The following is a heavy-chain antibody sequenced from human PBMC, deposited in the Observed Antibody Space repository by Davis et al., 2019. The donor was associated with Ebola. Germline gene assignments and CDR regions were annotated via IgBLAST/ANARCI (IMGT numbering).Heavy chain of an antibody. CDR1: GYTFTGYY. D-gene: IGHD6-19*01. Sequence: ASVKVSCKASGYTFTGYYMHWVRQAPGQGLEWMGWINPNSGGTNYAQKFQGRVTMTRDTSISTAYMELSRLRSDDTAVYYCARDDPSGWEPTPGDYYYYYGMDVWGQGTTVTVSS. J-gene: IGHJ6*02. CDR3: ARDDPSGWEPTPGDYYYYYGMDV. CDR2: INPNSGGT. V-gene: IGHV1-2*02.